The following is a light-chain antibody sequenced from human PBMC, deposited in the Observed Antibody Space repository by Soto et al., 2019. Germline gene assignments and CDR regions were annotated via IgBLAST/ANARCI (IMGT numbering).Light chain of an antibody. CDR1: QSVSSN. J-gene: IGKJ2*01. CDR3: QQYNNWPMYT. Sequence: EIVMTQSPATLSVSPGERATLSCRAGQSVSSNLAWYQQKPGQAPRLLIYGASTRATGIPARFSGSGSGTEFTLTISSLQSEDFAVYCCQQYNNWPMYTFGQGTELEIK. CDR2: GAS. V-gene: IGKV3-15*01.